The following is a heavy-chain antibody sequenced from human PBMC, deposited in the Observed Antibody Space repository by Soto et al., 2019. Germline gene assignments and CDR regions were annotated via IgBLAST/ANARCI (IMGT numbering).Heavy chain of an antibody. CDR2: IYYSGST. D-gene: IGHD3-10*01. Sequence: QVQLQESGPGLVKPSETLSLTCTVSGGSISRYYWNWIRQPPGKGLEWIGYIYYSGSTNYNPSLKSRVTISVATSKNQFSLKLSSVTAADTAVDYCARDPGSGRYYGWFDPWGQGTLVTVSS. CDR3: ARDPGSGRYYGWFDP. CDR1: GGSISRYY. J-gene: IGHJ5*02. V-gene: IGHV4-59*01.